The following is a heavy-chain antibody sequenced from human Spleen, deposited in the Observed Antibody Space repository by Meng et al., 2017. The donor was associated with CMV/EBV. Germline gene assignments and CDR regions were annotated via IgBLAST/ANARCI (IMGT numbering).Heavy chain of an antibody. D-gene: IGHD4-11*01. J-gene: IGHJ4*02. CDR3: ARRLQPYYFDY. V-gene: IGHV3-7*01. CDR1: GFTFSSYW. Sequence: GESLKISCAASGFTFSSYWMSWVRQAPGKGLEWVANIKQDGSEKYYVDSVKGRFTISRDNAKNSLYLQMNSLRAEDTAVYYCARRLQPYYFDYWGQGTLVTVSS. CDR2: IKQDGSEK.